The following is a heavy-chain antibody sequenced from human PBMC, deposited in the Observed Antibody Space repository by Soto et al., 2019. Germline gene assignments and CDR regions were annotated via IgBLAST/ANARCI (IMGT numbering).Heavy chain of an antibody. D-gene: IGHD3-22*01. Sequence: GGSLRLSCAASGFTFSGSAMHWVRQASGKGLEWVGRIRSKADNYATSYAASVKGRFTISRDDYKNTAYLQMDSLKTEDTAVYYCTERGKYDNSVFDYWSQGNLVLVSS. V-gene: IGHV3-73*01. CDR3: TERGKYDNSVFDY. J-gene: IGHJ4*02. CDR1: GFTFSGSA. CDR2: IRSKADNYAT.